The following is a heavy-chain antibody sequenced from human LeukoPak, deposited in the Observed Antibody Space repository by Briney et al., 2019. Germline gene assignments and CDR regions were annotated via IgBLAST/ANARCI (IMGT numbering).Heavy chain of an antibody. D-gene: IGHD3-10*01. CDR1: GFTFSSYA. Sequence: PGGSLRLSCAASGFTFSSYAMSWVRQAPGKGLEWVSAISGSGGSTYYADSVMGRFTISRDNSKNTLYLQMNSLRAEDTAVYYCAKDRAVAMVRGVIINYWGQGTLVTVSS. V-gene: IGHV3-23*01. CDR3: AKDRAVAMVRGVIINY. J-gene: IGHJ4*02. CDR2: ISGSGGST.